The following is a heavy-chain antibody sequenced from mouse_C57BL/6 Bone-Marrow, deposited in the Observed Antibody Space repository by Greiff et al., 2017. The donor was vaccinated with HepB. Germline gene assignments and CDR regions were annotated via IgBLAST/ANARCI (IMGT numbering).Heavy chain of an antibody. CDR1: GYTFTDYE. V-gene: IGHV1-15*01. D-gene: IGHD2-12*01. Sequence: QVQLKESGAELVRPGASVTLSCKASGYTFTDYEMHWVKQTPVHGLEWIGAIDPETGGTAYNQKFKGKAILTADKSSSTAYMELRSLTSEDSAVYYCTRREAYDRFAYWGQGTLVTVSA. CDR3: TRREAYDRFAY. CDR2: IDPETGGT. J-gene: IGHJ3*01.